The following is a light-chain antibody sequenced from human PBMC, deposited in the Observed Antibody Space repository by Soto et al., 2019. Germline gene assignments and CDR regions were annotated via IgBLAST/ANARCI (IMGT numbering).Light chain of an antibody. CDR3: SSYAGSTTWV. J-gene: IGLJ3*02. CDR1: SSDVGGYNY. CDR2: EVN. V-gene: IGLV2-8*01. Sequence: QSALTQPPSASGSPGQSVTISCTGTSSDVGGYNYVSWYQQHPGKAPKLIIYEVNKRPSGVPDRFSGSKSGNTASLTVSGLQAEDEADYYCSSYAGSTTWVFGGGTQLTVL.